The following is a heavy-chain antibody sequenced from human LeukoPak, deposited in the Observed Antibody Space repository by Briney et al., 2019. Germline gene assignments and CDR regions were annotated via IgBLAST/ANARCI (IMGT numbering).Heavy chain of an antibody. Sequence: GGSLRLSCAASGFTFSTLGMHWVRQAPGKGLEWVAVIWFDGINKYYADSVKGRFTISRDNSKNTLYLQMNSLRAEDTAVYYCARDGHYYDSSGPDYWGQGTLVTVSS. D-gene: IGHD3-22*01. CDR2: IWFDGINK. CDR1: GFTFSTLG. V-gene: IGHV3-33*01. J-gene: IGHJ4*02. CDR3: ARDGHYYDSSGPDY.